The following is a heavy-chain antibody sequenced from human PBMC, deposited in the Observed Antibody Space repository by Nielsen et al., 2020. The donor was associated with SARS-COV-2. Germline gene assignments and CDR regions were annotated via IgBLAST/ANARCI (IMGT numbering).Heavy chain of an antibody. J-gene: IGHJ3*02. CDR2: ISGSGGST. V-gene: IGHV3-23*01. Sequence: GESLKISCAASGFTFSSNAMSWVRQAPGKGLEWVSAISGSGGSTYYADSVKGRFTISSDNSNNTLYLQMNSLRAEDTAVYYCAKDLERYGDYVLRGVVDAFDIWGQGTMVTVSS. D-gene: IGHD4-17*01. CDR3: AKDLERYGDYVLRGVVDAFDI. CDR1: GFTFSSNA.